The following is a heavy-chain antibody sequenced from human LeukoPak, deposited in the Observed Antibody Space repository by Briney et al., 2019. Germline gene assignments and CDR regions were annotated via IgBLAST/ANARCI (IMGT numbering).Heavy chain of an antibody. V-gene: IGHV3-23*01. D-gene: IGHD3-22*01. CDR1: RFTFSTYA. CDR3: AKVGGNYYDSSGYSYSMTPDY. J-gene: IGHJ4*02. CDR2: ISGGGGST. Sequence: GGSLRLSCAASRFTFSTYAMSWVRQAPGKGLEWVSTISGGGGSTYYADSVKGRFTISRDNSKNTLYLHMNSLRAEDTAVYYCAKVGGNYYDSSGYSYSMTPDYWGQGTLVTVSS.